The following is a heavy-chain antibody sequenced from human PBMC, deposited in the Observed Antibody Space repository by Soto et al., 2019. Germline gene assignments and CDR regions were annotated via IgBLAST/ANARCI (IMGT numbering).Heavy chain of an antibody. D-gene: IGHD5-12*01. CDR2: TYYRSKWYN. CDR1: GDSVSSNSAA. CDR3: ARGTNLPATRTVDIVATIWFDP. V-gene: IGHV6-1*01. Sequence: KQSPTLSLTCAISGDSVSSNSAAWNWIRQSPSRGLEWLGRTYYRSKWYNDYAVSVKSRITINPDTSKNQFSLQLNSVTPEDTAVYYCARGTNLPATRTVDIVATIWFDPWGQGTLVTVSS. J-gene: IGHJ5*02.